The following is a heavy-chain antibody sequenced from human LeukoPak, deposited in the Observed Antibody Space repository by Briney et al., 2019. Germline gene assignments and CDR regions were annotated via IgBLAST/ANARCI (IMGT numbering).Heavy chain of an antibody. V-gene: IGHV4-59*01. CDR3: ARVRNTVKDYFYAMDV. CDR2: IYYSGST. CDR1: RGSINSYY. D-gene: IGHD4-11*01. J-gene: IGHJ6*02. Sequence: SETLSLTCTVCRGSINSYYWTWIRQPPGKGLEWIGYIYYSGSTNYNPSLESRVTISADTSKNLFSLKLSSVTAADTAVYYCARVRNTVKDYFYAMDVWGQGTTVTVSS.